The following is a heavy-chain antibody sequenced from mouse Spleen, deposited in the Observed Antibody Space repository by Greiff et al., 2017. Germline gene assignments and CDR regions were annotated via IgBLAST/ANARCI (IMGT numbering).Heavy chain of an antibody. D-gene: IGHD2-1*01. V-gene: IGHV5-17*02. CDR2: ISSGSSTI. J-gene: IGHJ4*01. CDR3: ARSMPYGNYAVDY. Sequence: DVQLVESGGGLVQPGGSRKLSCAASGFTFSSFGMHWVRQAPEKGLEWVAYISSGSSTIYYADTVKGRFTISRDNPKNTLFLQMTSLRSEDTAMDYCARSMPYGNYAVDYWGQGTSVTVSS. CDR1: GFTFSSFG.